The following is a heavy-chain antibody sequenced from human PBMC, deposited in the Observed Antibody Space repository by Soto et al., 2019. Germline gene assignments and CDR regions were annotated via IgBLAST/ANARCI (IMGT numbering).Heavy chain of an antibody. CDR3: ARVATRYPSSWSYYITAVRYYYGIDV. D-gene: IGHD3-10*01. CDR1: GGTFSSYA. Sequence: SVKVSCKASGGTFSSYAISWVRQAPGQGLEWMGGIIPIFGTANYAQKFQGRVTITADESTSTAYMELSSLRSDDTAGYYCARVATRYPSSWSYYITAVRYYYGIDVWGQGTTVTVSS. V-gene: IGHV1-69*13. CDR2: IIPIFGTA. J-gene: IGHJ6*02.